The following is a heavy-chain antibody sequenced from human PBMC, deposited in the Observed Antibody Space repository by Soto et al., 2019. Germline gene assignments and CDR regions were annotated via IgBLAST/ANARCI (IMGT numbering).Heavy chain of an antibody. V-gene: IGHV3-23*01. D-gene: IGHD3-3*01. CDR2: ISGDGGST. CDR1: GFTFSSYA. CDR3: AGGVGWLVGPYYHYYIDV. Sequence: GGSLRLSCEASGFTFSSYAMSWVRQAPGEGLEWVSAISGDGGSTYYADSVKGRFTISRDNSKNTLYVQMNSLRADDAAVYYCAGGVGWLVGPYYHYYIDVWGKGTTVTVSS. J-gene: IGHJ6*03.